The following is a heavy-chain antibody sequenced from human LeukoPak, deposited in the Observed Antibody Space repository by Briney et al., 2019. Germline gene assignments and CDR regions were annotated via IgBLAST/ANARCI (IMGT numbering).Heavy chain of an antibody. J-gene: IGHJ2*01. CDR1: GFTFSNYV. D-gene: IGHD2-8*01. V-gene: IGHV3-21*01. CDR3: ARASPKGTISYGYFDL. Sequence: PGGSLRLSCAASGFTFSNYVIDWVRQAPGKGLEWVSSISSSSTFIYYADSVKGRFTISRDNAKNSLYLQMNSLRAEDTAVYYCARASPKGTISYGYFDLWGRGTLVTVSS. CDR2: ISSSSTFI.